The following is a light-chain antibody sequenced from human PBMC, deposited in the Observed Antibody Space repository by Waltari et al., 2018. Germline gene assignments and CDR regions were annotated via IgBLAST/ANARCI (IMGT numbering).Light chain of an antibody. J-gene: IGLJ1*01. Sequence: QSALTQPASVSGSPGQSITFSCTGTSSDVGGYNYVSWYQQHPGKAPKLVIYDVSNRPSGVSNRFSGSKSGNTASLTISGLQAEDEADYYCSSYTSSITFVFGTGTKVTVL. CDR1: SSDVGGYNY. CDR3: SSYTSSITFV. CDR2: DVS. V-gene: IGLV2-14*03.